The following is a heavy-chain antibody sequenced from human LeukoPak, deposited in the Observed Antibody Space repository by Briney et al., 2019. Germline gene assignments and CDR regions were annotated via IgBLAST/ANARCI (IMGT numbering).Heavy chain of an antibody. Sequence: SVKVSCKASGGTFSSYAISWVRQAPGQGLEWMGGIIPIFGTANYAQKFQGRVTITADKSTGTAYMELSSLGSEDTAVYYCARDCSGGSCYGAWGQGTLVTVSS. CDR2: IIPIFGTA. CDR1: GGTFSSYA. CDR3: ARDCSGGSCYGA. V-gene: IGHV1-69*06. J-gene: IGHJ4*02. D-gene: IGHD2-15*01.